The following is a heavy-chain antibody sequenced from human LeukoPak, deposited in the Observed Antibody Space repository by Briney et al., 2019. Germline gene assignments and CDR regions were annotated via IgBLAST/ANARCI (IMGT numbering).Heavy chain of an antibody. V-gene: IGHV1-18*01. CDR3: ARDAGYCSNTSCLYYFDY. D-gene: IGHD2-2*03. CDR1: GYTFTSYG. Sequence: ASVKVSCKASGYTFTSYGISWVRQAPGQGLEWMGWISAYNGNTNYAQKLQGRVTMTTDTSTSTAYMELRSLRSDDTAVYYCARDAGYCSNTSCLYYFDYWGQGTLVTVSS. CDR2: ISAYNGNT. J-gene: IGHJ4*02.